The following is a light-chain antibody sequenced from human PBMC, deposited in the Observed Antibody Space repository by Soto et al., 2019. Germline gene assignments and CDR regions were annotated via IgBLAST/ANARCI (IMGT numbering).Light chain of an antibody. CDR1: QSVSRN. V-gene: IGKV3-15*01. CDR2: AAS. Sequence: EIVMTQSPATLSVSPWERATLSCRASQSVSRNLAWYQQKPGQAPRLLIYAASSRASGIPARFSGSGSGTEFTLTISSLQSEDFAVYDCQQYDSAPITFGQGTRLEIK. J-gene: IGKJ5*01. CDR3: QQYDSAPIT.